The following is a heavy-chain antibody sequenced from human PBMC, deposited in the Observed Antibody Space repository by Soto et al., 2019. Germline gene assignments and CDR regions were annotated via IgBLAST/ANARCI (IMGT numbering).Heavy chain of an antibody. CDR2: IYHSGRT. Sequence: SETLSLTCTVSGGSISSYYWSWIRQPPGKGLEWIGSIYHSGRTYYNPSLKSRVSISIDTSKNQFSLKLSSVTAADTALYYCARQRTTVVTQAYFDYWGQGALVTVSS. CDR1: GGSISSYY. D-gene: IGHD2-21*02. V-gene: IGHV4-59*08. J-gene: IGHJ4*02. CDR3: ARQRTTVVTQAYFDY.